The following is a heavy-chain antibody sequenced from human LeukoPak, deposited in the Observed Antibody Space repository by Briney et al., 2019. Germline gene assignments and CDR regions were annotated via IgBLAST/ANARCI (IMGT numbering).Heavy chain of an antibody. Sequence: GGSLRLSCAASGFTFSSYAMSWVRQAPGKGLEWVSTISGDGGRTYYADSVRGRFTIFRDISRDTLYLLMNSLSADDTAVYYCAKDRYYEDYWGQGTLVTVSS. CDR2: ISGDGGRT. CDR1: GFTFSSYA. J-gene: IGHJ4*02. V-gene: IGHV3-23*01. D-gene: IGHD3-22*01. CDR3: AKDRYYEDY.